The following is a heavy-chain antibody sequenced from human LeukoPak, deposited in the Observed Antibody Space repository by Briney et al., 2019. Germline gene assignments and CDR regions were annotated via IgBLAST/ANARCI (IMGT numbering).Heavy chain of an antibody. CDR1: GFTFSSYG. D-gene: IGHD3-10*01. CDR2: ISYDGSNK. CDR3: ARDFYYGSGSYLDY. V-gene: IGHV3-30*03. J-gene: IGHJ4*01. Sequence: HPGGSLRLSCAASGFTFSSYGMHWVRQAPGKGLEWVAVISYDGSNKYYADSVKGRFTISRDNSKNTLYLQMNSLRAEDTAVYYCARDFYYGSGSYLDYWGQGTLVTVSS.